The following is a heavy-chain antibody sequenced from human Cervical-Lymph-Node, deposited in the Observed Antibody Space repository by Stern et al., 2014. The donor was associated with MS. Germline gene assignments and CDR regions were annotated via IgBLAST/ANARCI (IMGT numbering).Heavy chain of an antibody. D-gene: IGHD7-27*01. CDR1: GDSIRSYF. J-gene: IGHJ4*02. CDR2: IYYSGSA. CDR3: ARKADWGDYFDY. Sequence: QVQLQESGPGLLKPSETLSLTCTVSGDSIRSYFWTWIRQPPGKTLEWIGYIYYSGSADYNPPPKSRVTMSVDTPNKKFPLNLRSVTAADTAVYYCARKADWGDYFDYWGQGTLVTVSS. V-gene: IGHV4-59*08.